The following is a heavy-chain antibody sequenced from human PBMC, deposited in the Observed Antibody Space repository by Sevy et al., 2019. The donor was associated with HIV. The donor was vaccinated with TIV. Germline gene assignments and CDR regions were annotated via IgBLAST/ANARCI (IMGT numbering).Heavy chain of an antibody. J-gene: IGHJ4*02. V-gene: IGHV4-59*01. Sequence: SETLSLTCTVSGGSISSYYWSWIRQPPGKGLEWIGYIYYSGSTNYNPSLKSRVTISVDTSKNQFSLMLSSVTAADTAVYYCARGDYYDSSGYYYGNYYFDYWGQGTLVTVSS. CDR2: IYYSGST. CDR1: GGSISSYY. D-gene: IGHD3-22*01. CDR3: ARGDYYDSSGYYYGNYYFDY.